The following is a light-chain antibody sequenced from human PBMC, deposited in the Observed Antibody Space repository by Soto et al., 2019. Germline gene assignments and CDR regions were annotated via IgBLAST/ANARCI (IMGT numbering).Light chain of an antibody. Sequence: QSVLTQPPSASGTPGQRVIISCSGSSSNIGSNYVYWYQQFPATAPKLLIYRNNQRPSGVPDRFSGSKSGTSASLAISGLRSEDEADYHCASWDDGLSGPVFGGGTKLTVL. V-gene: IGLV1-47*01. CDR2: RNN. CDR1: SSNIGSNY. J-gene: IGLJ3*02. CDR3: ASWDDGLSGPV.